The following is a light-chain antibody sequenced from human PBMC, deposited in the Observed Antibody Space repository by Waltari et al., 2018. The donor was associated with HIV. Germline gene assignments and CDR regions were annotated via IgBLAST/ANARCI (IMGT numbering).Light chain of an antibody. CDR1: QDIANS. CDR3: HQYFSDPFT. CDR2: GAF. V-gene: IGKV1-NL1*01. J-gene: IGKJ4*01. Sequence: DIQMTQLPSSLSASVGDRVTITCRATQDIANSVSWYQQRPGKVPKLLVYGAFIPHKGVASRFTGCGSGTEYTLTISSLQPEDFATYYCHQYFSDPFTFGGGTKVEI.